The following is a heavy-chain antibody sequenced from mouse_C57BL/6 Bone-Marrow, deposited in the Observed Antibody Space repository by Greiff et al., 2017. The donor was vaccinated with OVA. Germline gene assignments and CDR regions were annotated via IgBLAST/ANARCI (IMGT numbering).Heavy chain of an antibody. D-gene: IGHD2-4*01. CDR3: ARLYDYPCAY. Sequence: EVKVVESGGDLVKPGGSLKLSCAASGFTFSSYGMSWVRQTPDKRLEWVATIRSGGSYTYYPDSVKGRVTISRDNAKNTLYLQMSSLKSEDTAIYYCARLYDYPCAYWGQGTLVTVSA. V-gene: IGHV5-6*01. J-gene: IGHJ3*01. CDR2: IRSGGSYT. CDR1: GFTFSSYG.